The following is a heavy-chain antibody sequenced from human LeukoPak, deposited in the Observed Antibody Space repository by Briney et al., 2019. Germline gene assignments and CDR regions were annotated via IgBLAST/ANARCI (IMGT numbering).Heavy chain of an antibody. CDR3: ARGYGYYDFWSGYSSPFDY. V-gene: IGHV1-8*03. D-gene: IGHD3-3*01. CDR1: GYTFTSYD. J-gene: IGHJ4*02. Sequence: GASVKVSCKASGYTFTSYDINWVRQANGQGLEWMGWMNPNSGNTGYAQKFQGRVTITRNTSISTAYMELSSLRSEDTAVYYCARGYGYYDFWSGYSSPFDYWGQGTLVTVSS. CDR2: MNPNSGNT.